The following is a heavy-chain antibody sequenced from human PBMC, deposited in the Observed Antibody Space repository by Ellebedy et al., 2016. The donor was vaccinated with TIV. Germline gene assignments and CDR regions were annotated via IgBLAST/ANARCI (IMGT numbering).Heavy chain of an antibody. CDR2: ISSSGSTI. J-gene: IGHJ4*02. CDR1: GFSFNSYA. Sequence: PGGSLRLSCAASGFSFNSYAMSWVRQAPGKGLEWVSYISSSGSTIYYADSVKGRFTISRDNAKNSLYLQMNSLRAEDTAVYYCARGSSWYWVYWGQGTLVTVSS. D-gene: IGHD6-13*01. V-gene: IGHV3-48*04. CDR3: ARGSSWYWVY.